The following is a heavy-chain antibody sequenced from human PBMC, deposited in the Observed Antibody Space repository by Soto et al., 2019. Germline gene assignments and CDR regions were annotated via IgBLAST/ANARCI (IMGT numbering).Heavy chain of an antibody. J-gene: IGHJ6*02. V-gene: IGHV3-30*18. CDR2: ISYDGDNK. D-gene: IGHD6-13*01. CDR1: GFTFNSYG. CDR3: AKDEPAAAGYQNNYYALDV. Sequence: QVQLVESGGGVVQPGRSLRLSCAASGFTFNSYGMHWVRQGPGNGLEWVAFISYDGDNKYHSESVKGRFTISRDNSMNVLYLQMTSLKTEDMGVYYCAKDEPAAAGYQNNYYALDVWGQGTTVTVSS.